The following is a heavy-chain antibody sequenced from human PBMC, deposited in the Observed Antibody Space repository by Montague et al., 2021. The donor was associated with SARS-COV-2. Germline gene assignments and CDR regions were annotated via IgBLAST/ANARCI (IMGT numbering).Heavy chain of an antibody. Sequence: SETLSLTCTVSGDSISSFYWNWIRQPAGKGLEWIGRIYASGGTNYNPSXKSRVTMSVDTFKNQFSLKLNSVTAADTAVYYCGRGVVAATPVVDYWGRGTLVTVSS. CDR1: GDSISSFY. V-gene: IGHV4-4*07. D-gene: IGHD2-15*01. CDR3: GRGVVAATPVVDY. CDR2: IYASGGT. J-gene: IGHJ4*02.